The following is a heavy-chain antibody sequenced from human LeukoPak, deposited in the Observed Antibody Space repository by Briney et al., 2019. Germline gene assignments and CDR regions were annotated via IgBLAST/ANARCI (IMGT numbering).Heavy chain of an antibody. J-gene: IGHJ5*02. CDR2: INHSGGT. V-gene: IGHV4-34*01. CDR1: GGSFSGYY. D-gene: IGHD3-3*01. Sequence: KSSETLSLTCAVYGGSFSGYYWSWIRQPPGKGLEWIGEINHSGGTNYNPSLKSRVTISVDTSKNQFSLKLSSVTAADTAVYYCARAIRFLEWFSWFDPWGQGTLVTVSS. CDR3: ARAIRFLEWFSWFDP.